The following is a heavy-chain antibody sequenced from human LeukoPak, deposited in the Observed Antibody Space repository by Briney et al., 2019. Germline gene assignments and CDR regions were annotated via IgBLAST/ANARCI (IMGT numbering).Heavy chain of an antibody. Sequence: GSLILSCAASGFTVSSNYMSWVRQAPGKGLEWVSLIYSGGSTYYADSVKGRFTISRDKSKNTLYLQMNSLRAEDTAVYYCASTQRGDYFDYWGQGTLVTVSS. V-gene: IGHV3-66*01. CDR2: IYSGGST. D-gene: IGHD2-15*01. CDR3: ASTQRGDYFDY. J-gene: IGHJ4*02. CDR1: GFTVSSNY.